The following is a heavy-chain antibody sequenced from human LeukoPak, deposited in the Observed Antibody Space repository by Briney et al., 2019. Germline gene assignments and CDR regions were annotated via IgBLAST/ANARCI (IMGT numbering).Heavy chain of an antibody. CDR3: AGGGGSTYDFWSGYYTLLGEDYYYGMDV. J-gene: IGHJ6*02. CDR1: GNYW. CDR2: INSDGSWT. Sequence: GGSLRLSCAASGNYWMHWVRQVPGKGLVWVSHINSDGSWTSYADSVKGRFTISKDNAKNTVYLQMNSLRAEDTAVYYCAGGGGSTYDFWSGYYTLLGEDYYYGMDVWGQGTTVTVSS. D-gene: IGHD3-3*01. V-gene: IGHV3-74*01.